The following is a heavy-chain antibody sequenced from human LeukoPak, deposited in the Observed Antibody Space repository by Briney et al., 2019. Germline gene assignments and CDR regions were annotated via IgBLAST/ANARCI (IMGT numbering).Heavy chain of an antibody. J-gene: IGHJ4*02. Sequence: GGSLRLSCAASGFTFSSYTMNWVRQAPGKGLEWVSGISDTGGSTNYADSVKGRFTISRDNSKNTLYLQMNSLRAEDTAVYYCARLIGVGATSYFDYWGQGTLVTVSS. CDR1: GFTFSSYT. V-gene: IGHV3-23*01. CDR3: ARLIGVGATSYFDY. D-gene: IGHD1-26*01. CDR2: ISDTGGST.